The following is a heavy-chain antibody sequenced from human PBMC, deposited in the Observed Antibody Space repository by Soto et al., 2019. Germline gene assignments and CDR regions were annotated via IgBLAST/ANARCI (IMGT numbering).Heavy chain of an antibody. D-gene: IGHD6-13*01. CDR3: ARQAAAALRMDV. Sequence: QVQLVQSGAEVKKPGSSVKVSCKASGGTFSSYTISWVRQAPGQGLEWMGRIIPILGIANYAQKFQGRVTITANKSTTTAYMELSIRRSEDTAVYYCARQAAAALRMDVWGQGTTVTVSS. J-gene: IGHJ6*02. CDR1: GGTFSSYT. CDR2: IIPILGIA. V-gene: IGHV1-69*02.